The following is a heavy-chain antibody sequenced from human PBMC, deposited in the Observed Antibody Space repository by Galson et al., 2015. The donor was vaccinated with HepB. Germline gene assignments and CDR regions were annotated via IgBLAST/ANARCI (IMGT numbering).Heavy chain of an antibody. CDR3: ARVVSSSWYTNWFDP. CDR1: GFTFSSYS. D-gene: IGHD6-13*01. V-gene: IGHV3-21*01. J-gene: IGHJ5*02. Sequence: SLRLSCAASGFTFSSYSMNWVRQAPGKGLEWVSSISSSSSYIYYADSVKGRFTISRDNAKNSLYLQMNSLRAEDTAVYYCARVVSSSWYTNWFDPSGQGTLVTVSS. CDR2: ISSSSSYI.